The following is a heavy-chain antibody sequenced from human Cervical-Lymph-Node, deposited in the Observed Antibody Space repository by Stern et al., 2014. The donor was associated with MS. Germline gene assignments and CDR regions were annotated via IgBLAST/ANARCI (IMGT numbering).Heavy chain of an antibody. CDR1: GDTFSSYA. Sequence: QVQLVQSGAEVKKPGSSVKVSCKASGDTFSSYAINWVRQVPGQGLEWMGGITPVFGTTNYAKKFQVRVTITADKSTNTAYMELMTLRSEDTAVYYCARGGGLVGYFDYWGQGTLVSVSS. D-gene: IGHD1-26*01. CDR3: ARGGGLVGYFDY. CDR2: ITPVFGTT. J-gene: IGHJ4*02. V-gene: IGHV1-69*06.